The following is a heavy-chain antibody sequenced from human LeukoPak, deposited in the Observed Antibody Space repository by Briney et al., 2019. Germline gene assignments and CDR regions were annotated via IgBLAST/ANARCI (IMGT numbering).Heavy chain of an antibody. CDR2: ISSSGSTI. D-gene: IGHD3-3*01. CDR1: GFTFSSYE. CDR3: ARDTQYYDFWSGHWHTNYYGMDV. V-gene: IGHV3-48*03. J-gene: IGHJ6*02. Sequence: PGGSLRLSCAASGFTFSSYEMNWVRQAPGKGLGWVSYISSSGSTIYYADSVKGRFTISRDNAKNSLYLQMNSLRAEDTAVYYCARDTQYYDFWSGHWHTNYYGMDVWGQGTTVTVSS.